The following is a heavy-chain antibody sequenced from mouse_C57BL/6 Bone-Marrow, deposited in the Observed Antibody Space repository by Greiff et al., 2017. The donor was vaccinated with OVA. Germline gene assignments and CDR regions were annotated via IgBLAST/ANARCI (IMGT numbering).Heavy chain of an antibody. Sequence: VKLQQPGAELVKPGASVKMSCKASGYTFTSYWITWVKQRPGQGLEWIGDIYPGSGSTNYNEKFKSKATLTVDTSSSTAYMQLSSLTSEDSAVYYCALIYYGNYGGVDYWGQGTSVTVSS. D-gene: IGHD2-1*01. CDR1: GYTFTSYW. V-gene: IGHV1-55*01. J-gene: IGHJ4*01. CDR2: IYPGSGST. CDR3: ALIYYGNYGGVDY.